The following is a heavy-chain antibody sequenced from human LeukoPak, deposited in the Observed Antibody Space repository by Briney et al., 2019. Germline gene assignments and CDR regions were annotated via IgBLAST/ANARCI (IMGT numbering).Heavy chain of an antibody. Sequence: SETLTLTCAVSGGSISSGGYSWSWIRQPPGKGLEWIGYIYHSGSTYYNPSLKSRVTISVDRSKNQFSLKLSSVTAADTAVYYCARLRAWDNWFDPWGQGTLVTVSS. CDR3: ARLRAWDNWFDP. CDR2: IYHSGST. V-gene: IGHV4-30-2*01. D-gene: IGHD3-16*01. J-gene: IGHJ5*02. CDR1: GGSISSGGYS.